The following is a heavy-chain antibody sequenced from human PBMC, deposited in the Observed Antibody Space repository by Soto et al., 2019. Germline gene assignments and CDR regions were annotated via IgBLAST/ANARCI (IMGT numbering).Heavy chain of an antibody. CDR3: ARQGVALELDL. D-gene: IGHD1-7*01. CDR2: INPNSGGT. CDR1: GYTFTGYY. Sequence: ASVKVSCKASGYTFTGYYMHWVRQAPGQGLEWMGWINPNSGGTNYAQKFQGWVTMTRDTSISTAYMEINSLKTEDTAVYYCARQGVALELDLWGQGTLVTVSS. V-gene: IGHV1-2*04. J-gene: IGHJ5*02.